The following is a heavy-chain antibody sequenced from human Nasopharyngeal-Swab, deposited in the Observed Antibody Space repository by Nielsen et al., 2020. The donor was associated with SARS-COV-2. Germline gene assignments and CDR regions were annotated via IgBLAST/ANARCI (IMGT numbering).Heavy chain of an antibody. V-gene: IGHV5-51*01. Sequence: GGSLRLSCKGSGYSFTSYWIAWVRQMPGRGLEWMGIVFPGDSHTRYGPSFQGQVTISADKSISTAYLQWSSLKASDTAMYYCARSALGTPDDYWGQGTLVTVSS. CDR1: GYSFTSYW. D-gene: IGHD3-16*01. J-gene: IGHJ4*02. CDR2: VFPGDSHT. CDR3: ARSALGTPDDY.